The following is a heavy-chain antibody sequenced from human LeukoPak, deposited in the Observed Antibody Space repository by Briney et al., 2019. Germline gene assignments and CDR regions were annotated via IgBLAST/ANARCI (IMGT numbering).Heavy chain of an antibody. V-gene: IGHV1-18*01. Sequence: ASVKVSCKASGYTFTSYGISWVRRAPGQGLEWMGWISAYNGNTNYAQKLQGRVTMTTDTSTSTAYMELRSLRSDDTAVYYCARTGSDSSGYYSFDYWGQGTLVTVSS. CDR1: GYTFTSYG. CDR2: ISAYNGNT. J-gene: IGHJ4*02. D-gene: IGHD3-22*01. CDR3: ARTGSDSSGYYSFDY.